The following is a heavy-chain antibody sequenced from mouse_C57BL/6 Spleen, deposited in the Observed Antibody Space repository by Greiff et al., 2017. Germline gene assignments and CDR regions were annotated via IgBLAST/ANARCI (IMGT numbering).Heavy chain of an antibody. CDR3: ARAVDHAMDY. J-gene: IGHJ4*01. V-gene: IGHV1-54*01. CDR1: GYAFTNYL. D-gene: IGHD1-1*01. Sequence: QVQLKESGAELVRPGTSVKVSCKASGYAFTNYLIEWVKQRPGQGLEWIGVINPGSGGTNYNEKFKGKATLTADKSSSTAYMQLSSLTSEDSAVYFCARAVDHAMDYWGQGTSVTVSS. CDR2: INPGSGGT.